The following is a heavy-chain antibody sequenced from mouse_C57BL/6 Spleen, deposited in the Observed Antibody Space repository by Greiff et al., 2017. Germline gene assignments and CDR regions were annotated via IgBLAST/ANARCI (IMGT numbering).Heavy chain of an antibody. V-gene: IGHV7-3*01. Sequence: EVQLVESGGGLVQPGGSLSLSCAASGFTFTDYYMSWVRQPPGKALEWLGFIRNKANGYTTEYSASVKGRFTISRDNSQSILYLQMNALGAEDSATYYCARSGVGAMDYWGQGTSVTVSS. CDR2: IRNKANGYTT. J-gene: IGHJ4*01. CDR1: GFTFTDYY. D-gene: IGHD1-1*02. CDR3: ARSGVGAMDY.